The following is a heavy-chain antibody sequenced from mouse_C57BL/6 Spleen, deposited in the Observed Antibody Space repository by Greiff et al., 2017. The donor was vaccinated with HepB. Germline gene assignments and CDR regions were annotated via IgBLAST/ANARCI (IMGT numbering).Heavy chain of an antibody. CDR3: AREPQTAQFDY. J-gene: IGHJ2*01. D-gene: IGHD3-2*02. CDR2: IDPSDSYT. Sequence: QVQLKQPGAELVKPGASVKLSCKASGYTFTSYWMQWVKQRPGQGLEWIGEIDPSDSYTNYNQKFKGKATLTVDTSSSTAYMQLSSLTSEDSAVYYCAREPQTAQFDYWGQGTTLTVSS. CDR1: GYTFTSYW. V-gene: IGHV1-50*01.